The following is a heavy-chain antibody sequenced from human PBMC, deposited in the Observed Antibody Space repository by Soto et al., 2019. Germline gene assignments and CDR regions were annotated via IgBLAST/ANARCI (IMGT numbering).Heavy chain of an antibody. CDR1: GFTFSSYA. CDR3: ARDSYSSSWSLYYYYGMDV. D-gene: IGHD6-13*01. J-gene: IGHJ6*02. CDR2: ISYDGSNK. Sequence: QVQLVESGGGVVQPGRSLRLSCAASGFTFSSYAMHWVRQAPGKGLAWVAVISYDGSNKYYADSVKGRFTISRDNSKNTLYLQMNSQRAEDTAVYYCARDSYSSSWSLYYYYGMDVWGQGTTVTVSS. V-gene: IGHV3-30-3*01.